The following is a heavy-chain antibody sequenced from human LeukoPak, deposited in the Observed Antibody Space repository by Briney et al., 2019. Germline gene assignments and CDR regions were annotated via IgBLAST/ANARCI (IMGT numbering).Heavy chain of an antibody. CDR1: GGSISSYY. CDR3: ARGQPEYYYYYMDV. Sequence: SETLSLTCTVSGGSISSYYWSWIRQPPGKGLEWIGYIYYSGSTNYNPSLKSRVTISVDTSKNQFSLKLSSVTAADTAVYYCARGQPEYYYYYMDVWGKGTTVTVSS. D-gene: IGHD2-2*01. CDR2: IYYSGST. V-gene: IGHV4-59*08. J-gene: IGHJ6*03.